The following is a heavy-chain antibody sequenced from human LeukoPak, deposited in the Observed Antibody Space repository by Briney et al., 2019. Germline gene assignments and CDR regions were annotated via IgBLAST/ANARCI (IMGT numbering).Heavy chain of an antibody. Sequence: SVKVSCKASGYTFTSYDINWVRQATGQGLEWMGWMNPNSGNTGYAQKFQGRVTITADESTSTAYMELSSLRSEDTAVYYCARGGAAAGPGYWGQGTLVTVSS. D-gene: IGHD6-13*01. CDR2: MNPNSGNT. CDR1: GYTFTSYD. V-gene: IGHV1-8*01. CDR3: ARGGAAAGPGY. J-gene: IGHJ4*02.